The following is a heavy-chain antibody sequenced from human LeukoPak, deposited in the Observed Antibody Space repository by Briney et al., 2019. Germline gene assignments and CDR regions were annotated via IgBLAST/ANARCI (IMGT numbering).Heavy chain of an antibody. D-gene: IGHD6-6*01. J-gene: IGHJ6*03. CDR1: GGSISSYY. CDR3: ARHIAARLASGYYYYMDV. CDR2: IYYRGST. Sequence: SETLSLTCSVSGGSISSYYWSWIRQPPGKGLEYIRDIYYRGSTNYNPSLKSRVTMSLEMSKNQFSLKLSSVTAADTAVYYCARHIAARLASGYYYYMDVWGKGTTVTVSS. V-gene: IGHV4-59*01.